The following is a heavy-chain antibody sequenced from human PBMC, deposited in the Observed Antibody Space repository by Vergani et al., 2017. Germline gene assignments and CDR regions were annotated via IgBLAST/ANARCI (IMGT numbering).Heavy chain of an antibody. CDR1: GYTFTSYG. Sequence: QVQLVQSGAEVKKPGASVKVSCKASGYTFTSYGISWVRQAPGQGLEWMGWISAYNGNTNYAQKLQGRVTMTTDTSTSKAYMELSSLRSDDTAVYYCARDERWLQLPTKSCLDYWGQGTLVTVSS. D-gene: IGHD5-24*01. CDR2: ISAYNGNT. J-gene: IGHJ4*02. CDR3: ARDERWLQLPTKSCLDY. V-gene: IGHV1-18*01.